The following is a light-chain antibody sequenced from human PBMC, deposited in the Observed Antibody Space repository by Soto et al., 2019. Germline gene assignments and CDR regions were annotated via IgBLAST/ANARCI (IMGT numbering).Light chain of an antibody. CDR2: GNS. V-gene: IGLV1-40*01. CDR1: SSNIGAGYD. J-gene: IGLJ2*01. Sequence: QSVLTQPPSVSGAPGQRVTISCTGSSSNIGAGYDVHWYQQLPGTAPKLLIYGNSHRPSGVPDRFSGSKSGTSASLASTGLQAEDEADYYCQSYDSSLSGVVFGGGTKLTVL. CDR3: QSYDSSLSGVV.